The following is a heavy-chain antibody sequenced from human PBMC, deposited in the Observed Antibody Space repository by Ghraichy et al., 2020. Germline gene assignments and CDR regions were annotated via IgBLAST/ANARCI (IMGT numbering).Heavy chain of an antibody. CDR1: GASISSSNW. Sequence: SETLSLTCAVSGASISSSNWWIWVRQPPGKGLEWIGEIYHSGTTNYCPSLKSRTTISVDNSKNQFSLKLTSVTAADTAVYYCARALGGNYPPSSWGQGILVTVSS. V-gene: IGHV4-4*02. CDR3: ARALGGNYPPSS. CDR2: IYHSGTT. J-gene: IGHJ5*02. D-gene: IGHD4-23*01.